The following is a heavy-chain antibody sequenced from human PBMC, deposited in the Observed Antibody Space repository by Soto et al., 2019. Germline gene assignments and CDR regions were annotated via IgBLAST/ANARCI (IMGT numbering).Heavy chain of an antibody. Sequence: WVRQAPGKGLEWVSGISTSGGTTYYADSVKGRFTSSRDNSKNTLYLQMTSLRAEDTAVYYCATGTAAPAHWGQGTLVTVSS. CDR3: ATGTAAPAH. J-gene: IGHJ1*01. CDR2: ISTSGGTT. V-gene: IGHV3-23*01. D-gene: IGHD6-13*01.